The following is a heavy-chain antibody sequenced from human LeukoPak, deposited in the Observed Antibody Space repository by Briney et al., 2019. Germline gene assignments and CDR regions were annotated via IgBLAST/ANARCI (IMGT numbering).Heavy chain of an antibody. CDR3: ARDMDLWFDL. J-gene: IGHJ5*02. D-gene: IGHD2-2*03. V-gene: IGHV3-33*01. Sequence: GNSLSLSCAASGFSLSSHGMHWVRQAPGKGLEWVAVIRYDGTEDSYVDSVKGRFSISRDNSKSTFYLQMNSLRAEDTAVYYCARDMDLWFDLWGQGTLVTVSS. CDR1: GFSLSSHG. CDR2: IRYDGTED.